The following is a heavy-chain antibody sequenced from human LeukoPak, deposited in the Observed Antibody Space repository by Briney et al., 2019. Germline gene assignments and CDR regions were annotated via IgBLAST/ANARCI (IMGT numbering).Heavy chain of an antibody. CDR3: ARETHSSSWYGYYYYYMDV. CDR2: IYYSGST. CDR1: GGSISSYY. Sequence: PSETLSLTCTVSGGSISSYYWSWLRQPPGKGLEWIGYIYYSGSTNYNPSLKSRVTISVDTSKNQFSLKLSSVTAADTAVYYCARETHSSSWYGYYYYYMDVWGKGTTVTVSS. J-gene: IGHJ6*03. V-gene: IGHV4-59*01. D-gene: IGHD6-13*01.